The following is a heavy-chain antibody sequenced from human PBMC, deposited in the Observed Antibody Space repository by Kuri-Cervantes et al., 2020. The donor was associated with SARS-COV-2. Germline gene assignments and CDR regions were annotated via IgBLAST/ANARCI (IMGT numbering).Heavy chain of an antibody. CDR3: AKGGSILATINRWASS. D-gene: IGHD5-12*01. V-gene: IGHV3-23*01. CDR2: ISGSGDDT. J-gene: IGHJ5*02. CDR1: GLSFSNYA. Sequence: GESLKISCAASGLSFSNYAMSWVRQAPGKGLEWVSSISGSGDDTHYADSVKGRFTISRDNSKNTLYLQMNSLRAEDTAVYYCAKGGSILATINRWASSWGQGTLVPSPQ.